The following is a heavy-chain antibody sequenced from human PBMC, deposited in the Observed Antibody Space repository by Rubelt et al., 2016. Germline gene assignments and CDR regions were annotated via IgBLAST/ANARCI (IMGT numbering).Heavy chain of an antibody. D-gene: IGHD1-26*01. CDR1: GYTFTGYY. CDR3: ARTSGNYAIDY. Sequence: QVQLVQSGAEVKKPGASVKVSCEASGYTFTGYYLHWLRQAPGQGLEWVGRINPNTGGTNYAQKFQGRVTMTRDTSTSTVDMELSSLRSEDTAVYYCARTSGNYAIDYWGQGTLVTVSS. V-gene: IGHV1-2*06. J-gene: IGHJ4*02. CDR2: INPNTGGT.